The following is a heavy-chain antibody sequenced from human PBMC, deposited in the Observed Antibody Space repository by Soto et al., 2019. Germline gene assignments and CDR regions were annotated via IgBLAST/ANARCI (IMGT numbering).Heavy chain of an antibody. CDR2: IIPIYGTA. D-gene: IGHD3-22*01. Sequence: GASVKVSCKASGYTFTSYAMRWVRQAPGQRLERMGGIIPIYGTANYAQKFQGRVTITADESTSTAYMELSSLRSEDTAVYYCARGAVHYYDSSGYYPDAFDIWGQGTMVTVSS. V-gene: IGHV1-69*13. CDR3: ARGAVHYYDSSGYYPDAFDI. CDR1: GYTFTSYA. J-gene: IGHJ3*02.